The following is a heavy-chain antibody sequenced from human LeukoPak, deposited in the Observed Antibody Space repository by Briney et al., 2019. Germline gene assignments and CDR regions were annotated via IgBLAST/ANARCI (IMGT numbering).Heavy chain of an antibody. CDR2: ISDSGGST. Sequence: GGSLRLSCAASGFTFNTYAMSWVRQAPGQGLEGVSAISDSGGSTSYADSVRGRFTISRDNSKNTLYLQVNSLRAEDTAVYYCARIYCGGDCLDAAPLSDAFDIWGQGTMVTVSS. CDR3: ARIYCGGDCLDAAPLSDAFDI. D-gene: IGHD2-21*02. CDR1: GFTFNTYA. V-gene: IGHV3-23*01. J-gene: IGHJ3*02.